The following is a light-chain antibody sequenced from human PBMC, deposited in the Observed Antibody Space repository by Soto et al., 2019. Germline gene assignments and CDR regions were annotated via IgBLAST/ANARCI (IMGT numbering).Light chain of an antibody. J-gene: IGKJ2*01. CDR1: QSVSSN. V-gene: IGKV3-15*01. CDR3: QQYNIWPPYT. CDR2: GAS. Sequence: EIVMTQSPATQSVSPGERATLSCRASQSVSSNLAWYQQKPGQAPRRLIYGASTRATGIPTRFSGSGSGTEFTLTISSLQSEDFAVYYCQQYNIWPPYTFGQGTKLEIK.